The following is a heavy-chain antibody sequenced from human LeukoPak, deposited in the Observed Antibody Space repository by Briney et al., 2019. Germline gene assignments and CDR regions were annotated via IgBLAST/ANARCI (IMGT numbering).Heavy chain of an antibody. CDR3: ARDAYCSGGSRYMRVPYNWFDP. J-gene: IGHJ5*02. Sequence: ASVKVSCKASGYTFTSYGISWVRQAPGQGLEWMGWISAYNGNTNYAQKLQGRVTMTTDTSTSTAYVELRSLRSEDTAVYYCARDAYCSGGSRYMRVPYNWFDPWGQGTLVTVSS. CDR2: ISAYNGNT. D-gene: IGHD2-15*01. V-gene: IGHV1-18*01. CDR1: GYTFTSYG.